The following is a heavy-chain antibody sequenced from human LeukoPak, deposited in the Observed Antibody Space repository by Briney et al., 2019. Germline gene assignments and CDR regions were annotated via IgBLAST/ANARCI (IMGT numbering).Heavy chain of an antibody. Sequence: PGGSLRLSCAASGFTFSVYWMSWVRQAPGKGLEWVANIKADGSEKYYVDSVKGRFTIYRDNAKNSLDLQMNSLRAEDTAVYYCVTVYLDYGGDPSGFDSWGQGTLVTVSS. J-gene: IGHJ4*02. CDR2: IKADGSEK. CDR1: GFTFSVYW. CDR3: VTVYLDYGGDPSGFDS. V-gene: IGHV3-7*01. D-gene: IGHD4-23*01.